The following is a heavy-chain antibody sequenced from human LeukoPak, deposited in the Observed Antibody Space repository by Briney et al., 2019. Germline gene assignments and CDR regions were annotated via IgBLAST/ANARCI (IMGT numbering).Heavy chain of an antibody. Sequence: GGSLRLSCEASGFTFSNYAMAWARQSPGKGLEWVSGITGSGGHTYYADSVKGRFTSSRDNSKNTLYLQMNSLRAEDTAVYYCTKDLTDYHYYYTDVWGKGTTVIVSS. CDR1: GFTFSNYA. D-gene: IGHD2-21*02. CDR2: ITGSGGHT. V-gene: IGHV3-23*01. J-gene: IGHJ6*03. CDR3: TKDLTDYHYYYTDV.